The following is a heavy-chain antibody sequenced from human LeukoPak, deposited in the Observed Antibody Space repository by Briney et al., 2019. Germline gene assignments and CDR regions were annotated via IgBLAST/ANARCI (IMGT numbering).Heavy chain of an antibody. Sequence: SETLSLTCTVSGGSISSSSYYWGWIRQPPGKGLEWIGSIYYSGSTYYNPSLKSRVTISVGASKNQFSLKLSSVTAADTAVYYCARTQAHYYDSSGYPGDYGMDVWGQGTTVTVSS. V-gene: IGHV4-39*07. CDR1: GGSISSSSYY. CDR2: IYYSGST. CDR3: ARTQAHYYDSSGYPGDYGMDV. J-gene: IGHJ6*02. D-gene: IGHD3-22*01.